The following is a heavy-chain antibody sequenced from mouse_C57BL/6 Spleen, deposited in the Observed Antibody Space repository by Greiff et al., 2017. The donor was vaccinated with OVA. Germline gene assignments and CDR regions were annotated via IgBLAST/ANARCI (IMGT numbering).Heavy chain of an antibody. CDR1: GYTFTSYW. CDR3: ARSYGSPYAMDY. Sequence: QVHVKQSGTELVKPGASVKLSCKASGYTFTSYWMHWVKQRPGQGLEWIGNINPSNGGTNYNEKFKSKATLTVDKSSSTAYMQLSSLTSEDSAVYYCARSYGSPYAMDYWGQGTSVTVSS. J-gene: IGHJ4*01. D-gene: IGHD1-1*01. V-gene: IGHV1-53*01. CDR2: INPSNGGT.